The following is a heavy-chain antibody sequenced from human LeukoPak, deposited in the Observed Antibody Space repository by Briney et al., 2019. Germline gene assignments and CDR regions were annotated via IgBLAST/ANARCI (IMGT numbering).Heavy chain of an antibody. J-gene: IGHJ4*02. Sequence: GGSLRLSCAASGFTFSSYSMIWVRQAPGKGLEWVSYISSSSSTIYYADSVKGRFTISRDNAKNSLYLQMNSLRAEDTAVYYCARDRNTIFGVVIRSEYFDYWGQGTLVTVSS. D-gene: IGHD3-3*01. CDR1: GFTFSSYS. CDR3: ARDRNTIFGVVIRSEYFDY. CDR2: ISSSSSTI. V-gene: IGHV3-48*01.